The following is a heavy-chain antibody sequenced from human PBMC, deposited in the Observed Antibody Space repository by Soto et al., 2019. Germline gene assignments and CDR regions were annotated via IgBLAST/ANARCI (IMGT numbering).Heavy chain of an antibody. Sequence: SETLSLTCTVSGGSISSGDYYWSWIRQPPGKGLEWIGYIYYSGSTYYNPSLKSRVTISVDTSKNQFSLKLSSVTAADTAVYYCARPSHVEGAFWYFDYWGKGTLVTVSS. J-gene: IGHJ4*02. CDR2: IYYSGST. V-gene: IGHV4-30-4*01. CDR1: GGSISSGDYY. CDR3: ARPSHVEGAFWYFDY. D-gene: IGHD3-3*01.